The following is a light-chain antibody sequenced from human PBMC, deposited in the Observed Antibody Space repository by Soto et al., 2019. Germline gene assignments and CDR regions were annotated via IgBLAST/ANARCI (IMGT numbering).Light chain of an antibody. V-gene: IGLV1-40*01. CDR2: GDN. Sequence: QSVLTQPPSVSGAPGQRVTISCTGSSSNIGSGYDVHWYKQLPGTAPKLLIYGDNNRPSGVPDRFSGSKSGTSASLAITGLQAEDEADYYCQSYDFSLSGFVVFGGGTKLTVL. J-gene: IGLJ2*01. CDR1: SSNIGSGYD. CDR3: QSYDFSLSGFVV.